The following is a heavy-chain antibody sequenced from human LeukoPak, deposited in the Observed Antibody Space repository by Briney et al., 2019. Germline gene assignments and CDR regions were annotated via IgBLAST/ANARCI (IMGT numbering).Heavy chain of an antibody. J-gene: IGHJ4*02. D-gene: IGHD2-2*01. CDR2: VRYDESTK. CDR1: GFTLSNYG. CDR3: AKDVPAAYFDY. V-gene: IGHV3-30*02. Sequence: GGSLRLSCAASGFTLSNYGMHWVRQAPGKGLEWVAFVRYDESTKFYADSVKGRFTISRDNSKTTLYLQMNSLRPEDTAVYYCAKDVPAAYFDYWGQGTLVTVSS.